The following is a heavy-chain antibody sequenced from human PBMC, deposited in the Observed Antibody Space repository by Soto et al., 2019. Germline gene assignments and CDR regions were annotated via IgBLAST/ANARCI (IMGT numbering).Heavy chain of an antibody. CDR1: GYTFTGYY. CDR2: INPNSGGT. V-gene: IGHV1-2*04. D-gene: IGHD3-9*01. Sequence: ASVKVSCKASGYTFTGYYMHWVRQAPGQGLEWMGWINPNSGGTNYAQKFQGWVTMTRDTSISTAYMELSRLRSDDTAVYYCAREGYDILTGYSTDYYYYGMDVWGQGTTVNVSS. J-gene: IGHJ6*02. CDR3: AREGYDILTGYSTDYYYYGMDV.